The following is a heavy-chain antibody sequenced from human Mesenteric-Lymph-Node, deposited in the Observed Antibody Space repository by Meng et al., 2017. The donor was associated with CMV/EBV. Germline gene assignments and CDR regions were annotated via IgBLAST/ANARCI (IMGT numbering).Heavy chain of an antibody. CDR1: GGSINSGDYY. V-gene: IGHV4-30-4*08. D-gene: IGHD3-10*01. Sequence: SETLSLTCTVSGGSINSGDYYWSWIRQPPGQGLEWIGYIYYTGSTYYSPSLKSRVAISLDTSKTQFSLKLNSVTAADTAVYYCARRGGSRDWFDPWGQGTLVTVSS. CDR3: ARRGGSRDWFDP. CDR2: IYYTGST. J-gene: IGHJ5*02.